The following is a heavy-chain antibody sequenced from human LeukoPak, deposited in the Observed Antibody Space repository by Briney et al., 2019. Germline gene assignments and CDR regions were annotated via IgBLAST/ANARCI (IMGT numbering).Heavy chain of an antibody. J-gene: IGHJ4*02. CDR2: IYYSGST. CDR3: ASGGLSGEDY. D-gene: IGHD1-14*01. CDR1: GGSISSGSYY. Sequence: PSETLSLTCTVSGGSISSGSYYWSWIRQHPGKGLEWIGYIYYSGSTYYNPSLKSRVTISVDTSKNQFSLKLSSVTAADTAVYYCASGGLSGEDYWGQGTLVTVSS. V-gene: IGHV4-31*03.